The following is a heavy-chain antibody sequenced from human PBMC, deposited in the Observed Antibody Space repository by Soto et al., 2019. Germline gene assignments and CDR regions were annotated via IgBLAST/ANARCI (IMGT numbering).Heavy chain of an antibody. Sequence: SETLSLTCTVSCGSISSYYWSWIRQPPGKGLEWIGYIYYSGSTNYNPSLKSRVTISVDTSKNQFSLKLSSVTAADTAVYYCASPSGSSGEDAFDIWGQRTMVPVSS. CDR2: IYYSGST. CDR3: ASPSGSSGEDAFDI. J-gene: IGHJ3*02. CDR1: CGSISSYY. V-gene: IGHV4-59*01. D-gene: IGHD1-26*01.